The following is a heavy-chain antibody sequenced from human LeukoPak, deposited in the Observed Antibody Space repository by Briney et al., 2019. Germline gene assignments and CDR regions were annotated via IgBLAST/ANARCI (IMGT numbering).Heavy chain of an antibody. V-gene: IGHV3-9*01. J-gene: IGHJ6*04. Sequence: GGSLRLSCAASGFTFDDYAMHWVRQAPGKGLEWVSGISWNSGSIGYADSVKGRFTISRDNAKNSLYLQMNSLRAEDTAVYYCARLALGESVDVWGKGTTVTISS. CDR2: ISWNSGSI. CDR1: GFTFDDYA. CDR3: ARLALGESVDV. D-gene: IGHD3-10*01.